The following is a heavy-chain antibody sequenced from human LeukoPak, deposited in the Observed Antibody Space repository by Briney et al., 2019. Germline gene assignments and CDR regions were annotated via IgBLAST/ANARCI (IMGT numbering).Heavy chain of an antibody. Sequence: GGSLRLSCAASGFTFSSYAMSWVRQAPGKGLEWVSAISGSGGSTYYADSVKGRFTISRDNAKNSLYLQMNSLRAEDTAVYYCARADYYDSSGALDWGQGTLVTVSS. CDR1: GFTFSSYA. D-gene: IGHD3-22*01. CDR3: ARADYYDSSGALD. J-gene: IGHJ4*02. V-gene: IGHV3-23*01. CDR2: ISGSGGST.